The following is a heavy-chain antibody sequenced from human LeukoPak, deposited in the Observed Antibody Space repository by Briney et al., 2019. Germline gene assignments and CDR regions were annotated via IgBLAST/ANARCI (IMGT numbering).Heavy chain of an antibody. CDR1: GGSISSGGYY. Sequence: SQTLSLTCTVSGGSISSGGYYWSWIRQHPGKGLEWIGYIYYSGSTYYNPSLKSRVTISVDTSKNQFSLKLSSVTAADTAVYYCARDKQHHKYCGGDCYAFDIWGQGTMVTVSS. J-gene: IGHJ3*02. D-gene: IGHD2-21*01. CDR3: ARDKQHHKYCGGDCYAFDI. V-gene: IGHV4-31*03. CDR2: IYYSGST.